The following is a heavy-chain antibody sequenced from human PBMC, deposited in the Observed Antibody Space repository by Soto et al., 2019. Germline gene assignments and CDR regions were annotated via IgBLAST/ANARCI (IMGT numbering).Heavy chain of an antibody. CDR1: GGSISTGDYY. J-gene: IGHJ5*02. Sequence: SETLSLTCSVAGGSISTGDYYWSWIRQPPGKGLEWLGLISYNGNTYYSPSLKSRVIISVDTSKNQFSLKLSSVTAADTAVYYCTRVNWNYVYFDPWGLGILVTVSS. D-gene: IGHD1-7*01. CDR3: TRVNWNYVYFDP. V-gene: IGHV4-30-4*01. CDR2: ISYNGNT.